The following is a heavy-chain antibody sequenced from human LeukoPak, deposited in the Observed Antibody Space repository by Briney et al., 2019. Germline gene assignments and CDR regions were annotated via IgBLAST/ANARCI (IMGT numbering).Heavy chain of an antibody. D-gene: IGHD6-19*01. V-gene: IGHV4-4*09. Sequence: SETLSLTCTVSGGSISTYYWTWIRQPPGKGLEWIGYIYTSGSTNYNPSLRSRVTMSLDTSKNQFSLELSSVTAADTAVYYCARRVAVNPRYYCDYWGPGTLVTVSS. J-gene: IGHJ4*02. CDR3: ARRVAVNPRYYCDY. CDR2: IYTSGST. CDR1: GGSISTYY.